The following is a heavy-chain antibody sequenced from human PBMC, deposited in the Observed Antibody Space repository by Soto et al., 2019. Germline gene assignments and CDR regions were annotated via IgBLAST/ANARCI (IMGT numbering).Heavy chain of an antibody. V-gene: IGHV4-59*01. CDR3: ARDRYNTGWYYFDP. CDR1: GGSMSSYY. Sequence: SETLSLTCTVSGGSMSSYYWSWIRQPPGKGLEWIGYIYYGGNTNYNPSLKSRVTISLDTSKNQFSLKLSSVTAADTAVYYCARDRYNTGWYYFDPWGQGTLVTVSS. D-gene: IGHD6-19*01. J-gene: IGHJ5*02. CDR2: IYYGGNT.